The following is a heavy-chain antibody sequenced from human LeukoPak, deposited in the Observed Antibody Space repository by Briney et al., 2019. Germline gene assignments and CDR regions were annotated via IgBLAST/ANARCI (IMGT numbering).Heavy chain of an antibody. J-gene: IGHJ4*02. V-gene: IGHV3-43*01. CDR1: GFTFDDYT. Sequence: GGSLRLSCAASGFTFDDYTMHWVRHAPGKGLEWLSLITRDAGSTFYADSVKGRFTISRDNSRNSLFLQMNNLRTEDTALYYCANEKTLTFDYWGRGTLVTVSS. D-gene: IGHD3-16*01. CDR2: ITRDAGST. CDR3: ANEKTLTFDY.